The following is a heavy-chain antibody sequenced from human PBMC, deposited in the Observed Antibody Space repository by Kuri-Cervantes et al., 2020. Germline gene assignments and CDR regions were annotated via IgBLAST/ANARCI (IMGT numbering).Heavy chain of an antibody. V-gene: IGHV4-34*01. CDR2: INHSGST. CDR1: CGSFKGYY. CDR3: ARGRGYSSSSDYYYYYMDV. D-gene: IGHD6-13*01. J-gene: IGHJ6*03. Sequence: THSRTSASYCGSFKGYYCSWIRQPPGKGLEWIGEINHSGSTNYNPSLKSRVTISVDTSKTQFSLKLSSVTAADTAVYYCARGRGYSSSSDYYYYYMDVWSKGTTVTVSS.